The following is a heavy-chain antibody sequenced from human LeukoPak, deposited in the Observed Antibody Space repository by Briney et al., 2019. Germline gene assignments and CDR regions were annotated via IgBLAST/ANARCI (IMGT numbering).Heavy chain of an antibody. D-gene: IGHD3-22*01. Sequence: EASVKVSCKASGYTFTGYYMHWVRQAPGQGLEWMGIINPSGGSTSYVQKFQGRVTMTRDTSTSTVYMELSSLRSEDTAVYYCAREVLNYDSRGYYFDYWGQGTLVTVSS. CDR1: GYTFTGYY. J-gene: IGHJ4*02. CDR2: INPSGGST. V-gene: IGHV1-46*01. CDR3: AREVLNYDSRGYYFDY.